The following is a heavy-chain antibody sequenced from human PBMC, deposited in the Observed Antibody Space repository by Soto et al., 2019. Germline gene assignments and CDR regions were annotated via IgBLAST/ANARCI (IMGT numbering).Heavy chain of an antibody. CDR2: MNPNSGNT. D-gene: IGHD6-25*01. CDR1: GYTFTSYD. V-gene: IGHV1-8*01. Sequence: QVQLVQSGAEVKKPGASVKVSCKASGYTFTSYDISWVRQATGQGLEWMGWMNPNSGNTGFAQKVQGRVPMTRNTSILTAYMELSSLRSEHTAVYYCASERAHDGMDVWGQGTTVTVSS. CDR3: ASERAHDGMDV. J-gene: IGHJ6*02.